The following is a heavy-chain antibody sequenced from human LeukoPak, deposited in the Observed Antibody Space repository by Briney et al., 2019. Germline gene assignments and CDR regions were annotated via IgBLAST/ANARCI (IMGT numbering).Heavy chain of an antibody. CDR2: ISYDGSNK. Sequence: GSLRLSCVGSGFTFSGYAMHWVRQAPGKGLEWVAVISYDGSNKYYADSVKGRFTISRDNSKNTLYLQMNSLRAEDTTVYHCAREPRVTMSTAAFDIWGQGTMVTVSS. V-gene: IGHV3-30-3*01. CDR1: GFTFSGYA. D-gene: IGHD2-2*01. J-gene: IGHJ3*02. CDR3: AREPRVTMSTAAFDI.